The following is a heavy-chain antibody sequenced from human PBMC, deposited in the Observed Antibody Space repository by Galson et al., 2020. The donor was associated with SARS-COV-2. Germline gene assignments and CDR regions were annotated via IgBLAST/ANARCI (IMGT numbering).Heavy chain of an antibody. CDR1: GGSISSYY. CDR2: IYYSGST. Sequence: SETLSLTCTVSGGSISSYYWSWIRQPPGKGLEWIGYIYYSGSTNYNPSLKSRVTISVDTSKNQFSLKLSSVTAADTAVYYCARSGRDRGAVDIWGQGTMVTVSS. D-gene: IGHD5-12*01. CDR3: ARSGRDRGAVDI. V-gene: IGHV4-59*12. J-gene: IGHJ3*02.